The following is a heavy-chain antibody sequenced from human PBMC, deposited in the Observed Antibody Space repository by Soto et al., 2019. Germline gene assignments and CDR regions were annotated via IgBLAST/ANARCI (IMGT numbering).Heavy chain of an antibody. CDR1: GGSISSSSYY. CDR3: ARHLEGFWSGYFFDY. V-gene: IGHV4-39*01. Sequence: TSETLSLTCTVSGGSISSSSYYWGWIRQPPGKGLEWIGSIYYSGSTYYNPSLKGRVTISVDTSKNQFSLKLSSVTAADTAVYYCARHLEGFWSGYFFDYWGQGTLVTVSS. J-gene: IGHJ4*02. CDR2: IYYSGST. D-gene: IGHD3-3*01.